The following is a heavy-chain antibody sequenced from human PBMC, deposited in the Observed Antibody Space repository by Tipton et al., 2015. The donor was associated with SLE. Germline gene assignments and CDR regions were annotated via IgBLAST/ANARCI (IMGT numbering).Heavy chain of an antibody. J-gene: IGHJ5*02. CDR3: ARGTAYYHDSSDWFDP. V-gene: IGHV4-59*01. Sequence: TLSLTCTVSGGSISSDYWSWIRQPPGKGLEWIGHIHNSGSTSYNPSLKSRVTISVDTSKNQFSLKLTSVTAADTAVYYCARGTAYYHDSSDWFDPWGQGTLVTVSS. CDR1: GGSISSDY. D-gene: IGHD3-22*01. CDR2: IHNSGST.